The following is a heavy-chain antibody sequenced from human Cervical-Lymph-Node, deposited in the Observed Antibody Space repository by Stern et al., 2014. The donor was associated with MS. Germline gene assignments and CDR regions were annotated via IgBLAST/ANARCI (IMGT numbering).Heavy chain of an antibody. V-gene: IGHV4-31*03. CDR3: ARKGAIVPAAIENWFDS. D-gene: IGHD2-2*01. CDR1: GGSISSGGYF. J-gene: IGHJ5*01. CDR2: IYHSGST. Sequence: QLQLQESGPGLVKPSQTLSLTCTVSGGSISSGGYFWSWIRQHPGKGLEWIGYIYHSGSTYSNPSLKSRVTISVDTTKNQFSLNLTSVTAADTAVYYCARKGAIVPAAIENWFDSWGQGTLVTVSS.